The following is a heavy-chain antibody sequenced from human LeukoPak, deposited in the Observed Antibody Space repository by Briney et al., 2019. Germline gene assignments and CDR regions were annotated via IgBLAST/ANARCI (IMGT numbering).Heavy chain of an antibody. CDR3: ARGYYDSSGYYLPV. CDR2: INPNSGGT. CDR1: GYSLTDYY. D-gene: IGHD3-22*01. J-gene: IGHJ4*02. V-gene: IGHV1-2*02. Sequence: ASVKVSCKASGYSLTDYYIHWVRQAPQGLEWMGWINPNSGGTYYAQKFQGRVTMTRDTSTSTVYMELTRLRSDDTAVYYCARGYYDSSGYYLPVWGQGTLVTVSS.